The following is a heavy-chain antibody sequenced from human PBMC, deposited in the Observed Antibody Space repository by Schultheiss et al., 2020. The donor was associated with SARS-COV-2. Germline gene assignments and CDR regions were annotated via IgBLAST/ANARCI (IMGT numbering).Heavy chain of an antibody. CDR1: GFTFSSYG. CDR2: IWYDGNNK. V-gene: IGHV3-33*01. D-gene: IGHD6-19*01. Sequence: GGSLRLSCAASGFTFSSYGMHWVRQAPGKGLEWVAFIWYDGNNKYYAVSVKGRFTISRDNSKNTLYLQMNSLRAEDTAVYYCARDLLPHVGQWIVHSYCLDLWGQGTLVTVSS. CDR3: ARDLLPHVGQWIVHSYCLDL. J-gene: IGHJ5*02.